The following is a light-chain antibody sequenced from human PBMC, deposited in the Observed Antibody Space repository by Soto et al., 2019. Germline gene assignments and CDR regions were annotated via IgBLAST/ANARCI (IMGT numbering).Light chain of an antibody. J-gene: IGKJ1*01. CDR3: QQYDNLPTWT. CDR2: DAS. Sequence: DIQKPQSPSSLPASVGAGVTITCQASQDISNYLNWYQQKPGKAPPLLIYDASNLETGVPSRFSGSGSGTDFTFTISSLQPEDIATYYCQQYDNLPTWTFGQGTKVDI. CDR1: QDISNY. V-gene: IGKV1-33*01.